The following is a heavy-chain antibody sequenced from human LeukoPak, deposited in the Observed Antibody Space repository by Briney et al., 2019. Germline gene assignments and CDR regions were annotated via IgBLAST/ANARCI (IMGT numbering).Heavy chain of an antibody. D-gene: IGHD5-18*01. V-gene: IGHV3-73*01. CDR2: IRSKANSYAT. Sequence: GGSLKLSCAASGFTFSGSAMHWVRQASGKGLEWVGRIRSKANSYATAYAASVKGRFTISRDDSKNTAYLQMNSLKTEDTAVYYCTRPGYSYCPKDDAFDIWGQGTMVTVSS. CDR1: GFTFSGSA. CDR3: TRPGYSYCPKDDAFDI. J-gene: IGHJ3*02.